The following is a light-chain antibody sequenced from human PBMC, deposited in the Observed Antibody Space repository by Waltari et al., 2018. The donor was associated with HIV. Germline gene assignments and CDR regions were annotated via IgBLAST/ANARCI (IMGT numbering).Light chain of an antibody. V-gene: IGLV1-47*01. CDR3: ASWDDKLSHWV. Sequence: QSVLTQPPSASKTPGQSVLMSCSGTDSNVGTNFVSWFQQVPGGAPKLVIYRNDRRPSGVPDRFSAAKSGSSASLAISGLQSDDEADYFCASWDDKLSHWVFGGGTKLTV. J-gene: IGLJ3*02. CDR2: RND. CDR1: DSNVGTNF.